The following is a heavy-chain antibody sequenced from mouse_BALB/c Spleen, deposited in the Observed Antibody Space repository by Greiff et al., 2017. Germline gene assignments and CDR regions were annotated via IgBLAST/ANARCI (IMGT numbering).Heavy chain of an antibody. D-gene: IGHD2-14*01. J-gene: IGHJ2*01. CDR2: IDPANGNT. CDR1: GFNIKDTY. V-gene: IGHV14-3*02. Sequence: EVQLQQSGAELVRPGALVKLSCTASGFNIKDTYMHWVKQRPEQGLEWIGRIDPANGNTKYDPKFQGKATITADTSSNTAYLQLSSLTSEDTAVYYCASQGGAYYRGEGDYWGQGTTLTVSS. CDR3: ASQGGAYYRGEGDY.